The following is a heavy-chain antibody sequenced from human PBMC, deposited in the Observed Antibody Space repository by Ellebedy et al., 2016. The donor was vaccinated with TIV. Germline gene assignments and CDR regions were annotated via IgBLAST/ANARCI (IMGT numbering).Heavy chain of an antibody. V-gene: IGHV3-21*01. CDR1: GFTFSSYS. J-gene: IGHJ4*02. CDR3: ARELAAAGFFDY. Sequence: PGGSLRLSCAASGFTFSSYSMNWVRQAPGKGLEWVSSISSSNHYIYYADSVKGRFTISRDNAKTSLYLQMNSLRAEDTAVFYCARELAAAGFFDYWGQGTLVTVSS. CDR2: ISSSNHYI. D-gene: IGHD6-13*01.